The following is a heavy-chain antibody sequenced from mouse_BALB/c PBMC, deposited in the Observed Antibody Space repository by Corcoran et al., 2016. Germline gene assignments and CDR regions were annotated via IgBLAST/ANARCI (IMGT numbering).Heavy chain of an antibody. CDR2: IYAGSGNT. V-gene: IGHV1-84*02. CDR1: GYTFTDYY. Sequence: QIQLQQSGPELVKPGASVKISCKASGYTFTDYYINWVKQKPGQGIEWMGWIYAGSGNTKYNEKFKGKATLTVDTSSSTAYMQLSSLTSEDTAVYFCARNGPWYVDVWGAGTTVTVSS. J-gene: IGHJ1*01. CDR3: ARNGPWYVDV.